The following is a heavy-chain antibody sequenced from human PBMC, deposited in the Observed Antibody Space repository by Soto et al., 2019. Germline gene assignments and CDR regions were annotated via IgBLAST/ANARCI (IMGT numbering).Heavy chain of an antibody. J-gene: IGHJ5*02. CDR1: GGSINSGGYY. D-gene: IGHD6-25*01. Sequence: QVQLLESGPGPVKPSETVSLTCTVPGGSINSGGYYWTWIRHHPGKGMEWLGNIYYSGTTHYNPSLEGRIFISLDAYRNQVSLKVTSVTAADSAVYYCAGGGGYICQNDVDIWGLGILVTVSS. V-gene: IGHV4-31*03. CDR3: AGGGGYICQNDVDI. CDR2: IYYSGTT.